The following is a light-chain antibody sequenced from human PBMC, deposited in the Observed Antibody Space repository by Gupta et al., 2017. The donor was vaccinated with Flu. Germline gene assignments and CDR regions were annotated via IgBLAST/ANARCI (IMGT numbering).Light chain of an antibody. CDR1: QSINSW. Sequence: PSTLSASVGDRVTITCRASQSINSWLAWYQQKPGKAPKVLIYKASSLESGVPSRFSGSGSGTEFTLTISSLQPDDFATYYCQQDDSYPYTFGQGTNLEIK. V-gene: IGKV1-5*03. CDR2: KAS. CDR3: QQDDSYPYT. J-gene: IGKJ2*01.